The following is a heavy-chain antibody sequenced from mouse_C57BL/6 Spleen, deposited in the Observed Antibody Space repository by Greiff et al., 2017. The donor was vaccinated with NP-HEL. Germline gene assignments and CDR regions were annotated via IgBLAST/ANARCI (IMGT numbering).Heavy chain of an antibody. CDR1: GFTFSDYG. Sequence: EVQGVESGGGLVKPGGSLKLSCAASGFTFSDYGMHWVRQAPEKGLEWVAYISSGSSTIYYADTVKGRFTISRDNAKNTLFLQMTSLRSEDTAMYYCARMNGNSWFAYWGQGTLVTVSA. CDR3: ARMNGNSWFAY. D-gene: IGHD2-1*01. CDR2: ISSGSSTI. J-gene: IGHJ3*01. V-gene: IGHV5-17*01.